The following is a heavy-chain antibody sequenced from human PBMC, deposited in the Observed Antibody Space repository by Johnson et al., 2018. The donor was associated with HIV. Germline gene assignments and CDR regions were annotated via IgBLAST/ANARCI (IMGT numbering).Heavy chain of an antibody. J-gene: IGHJ3*02. CDR2: MSSDGSTQ. CDR1: GFTFSSHD. D-gene: IGHD6-13*01. CDR3: AKTNGLDRSWPFDAFDI. Sequence: QVQLVESGGGLVKPGGSLRVSCGASGFTFSSHDMHWVRQAPGKGLEWVAVMSSDGSTQYCADSVKGRFHISRDNSKNSLYLQMNSLRTEDTALYYCAKTNGLDRSWPFDAFDIWGQGTRVTVS. V-gene: IGHV3-30*18.